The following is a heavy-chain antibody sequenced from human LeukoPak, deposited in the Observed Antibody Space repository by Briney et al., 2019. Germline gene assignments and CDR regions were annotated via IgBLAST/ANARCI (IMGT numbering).Heavy chain of an antibody. CDR3: AKDHSSGWSYYGMDV. CDR2: ISGSGGST. J-gene: IGHJ6*02. CDR1: GFTFSSYA. Sequence: GGSLRLSCAASGFTFSSYAMSWVRQAPGKGLEWVSAISGSGGSTYYADSVKGRFTISRDNSKNTLYLQMNSLRAEDTAVYYCAKDHSSGWSYYGMDVWGQGTTVTVSS. V-gene: IGHV3-23*01. D-gene: IGHD6-19*01.